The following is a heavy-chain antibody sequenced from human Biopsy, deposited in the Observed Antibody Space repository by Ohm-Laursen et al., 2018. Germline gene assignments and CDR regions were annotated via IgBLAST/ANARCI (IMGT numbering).Heavy chain of an antibody. CDR2: IFNSANT. J-gene: IGHJ5*02. V-gene: IGHV4-31*01. Sequence: TLSLTCTVSGGSICSGGSFWCWIRQSPRKGLEWIGYIFNSANTYYNPSLKNLITISGDTSKNQFSLKLNSVTAADTAVYYCARGDYFDSNGYFWFDPWGQGTLVTVSS. CDR3: ARGDYFDSNGYFWFDP. D-gene: IGHD3-22*01. CDR1: GGSICSGGSF.